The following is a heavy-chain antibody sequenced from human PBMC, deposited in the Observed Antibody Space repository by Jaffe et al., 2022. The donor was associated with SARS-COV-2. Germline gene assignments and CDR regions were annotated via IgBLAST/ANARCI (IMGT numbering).Heavy chain of an antibody. CDR1: GFTFSSYA. V-gene: IGHV3-23*01. D-gene: IGHD3-22*01. CDR2: SMGGAT. Sequence: EVQLLESGGGLVQPGGPLRLSCAASGFTFSSYAMSWVRQAPGKGLEWVSSMGGATYYADSVKGRFTISRDNSKNTLYLQMNSLRAEDTAVYYCAKDYYYNSRGHFDYWGQGTLVTVSS. J-gene: IGHJ4*02. CDR3: AKDYYYNSRGHFDY.